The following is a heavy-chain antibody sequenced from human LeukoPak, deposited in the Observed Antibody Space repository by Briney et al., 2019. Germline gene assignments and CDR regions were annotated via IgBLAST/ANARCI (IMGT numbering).Heavy chain of an antibody. Sequence: SETLSLTCTVSSGSISNYYWSWIRQPPGKGLEWIGYVSYSGSTNYNPSLKSRVTISVDTSKNHFSLKLSSVTAADTAVYYCARESACSPTNCYTNNWFDPWGQGTLVTVSS. D-gene: IGHD2-2*02. CDR1: SGSISNYY. CDR2: VSYSGST. J-gene: IGHJ5*02. V-gene: IGHV4-59*01. CDR3: ARESACSPTNCYTNNWFDP.